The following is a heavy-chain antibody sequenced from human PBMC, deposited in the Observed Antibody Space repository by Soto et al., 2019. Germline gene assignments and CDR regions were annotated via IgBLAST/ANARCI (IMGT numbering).Heavy chain of an antibody. D-gene: IGHD6-6*01. CDR3: ARVAARPFYYYYGMDV. Sequence: GGSLRLSCAASGFTFSSYWMHWVRQAPGKGLVWVSRINSDGSSTSYADSVKGRFTISRDNAKNTLYLQMNSLRAEDTAVYYCARVAARPFYYYYGMDVWGQGXTVTVSS. CDR2: INSDGSST. CDR1: GFTFSSYW. J-gene: IGHJ6*02. V-gene: IGHV3-74*01.